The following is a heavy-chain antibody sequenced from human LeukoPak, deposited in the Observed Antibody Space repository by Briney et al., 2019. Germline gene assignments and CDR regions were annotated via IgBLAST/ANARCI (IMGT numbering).Heavy chain of an antibody. J-gene: IGHJ4*02. V-gene: IGHV4-59*01. CDR2: IYYSGST. Sequence: SETLSLTCTVSGGSLSSFYWSWIRQPPGKGVEWIGDIYYSGSTNYNHSLKSRVIISVDTSKNQFSLKLTSVIAADTAVYYCARVYAGYNGERYVDYWGQGTLVTVSS. CDR3: ARVYAGYNGERYVDY. CDR1: GGSLSSFY. D-gene: IGHD5-24*01.